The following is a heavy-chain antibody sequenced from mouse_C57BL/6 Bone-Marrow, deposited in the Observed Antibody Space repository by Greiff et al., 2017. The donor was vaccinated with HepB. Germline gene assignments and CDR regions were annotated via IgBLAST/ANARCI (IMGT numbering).Heavy chain of an antibody. Sequence: EVKLVEPGEGLVKPGGSLKLSCAASGFTFSSYAMSWVRQPPEKRLEWVAYISSGGDYIYYEDTVKGRFTISRDNARNTLYLQMSSLKSEDTAMYYCTALITTVVRYFDVWGTGTTVTVSS. CDR2: ISSGGDYI. CDR1: GFTFSSYA. CDR3: TALITTVVRYFDV. J-gene: IGHJ1*03. V-gene: IGHV5-9-1*02. D-gene: IGHD1-1*01.